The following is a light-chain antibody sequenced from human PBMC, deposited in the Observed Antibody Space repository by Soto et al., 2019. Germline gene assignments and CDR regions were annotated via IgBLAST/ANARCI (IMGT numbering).Light chain of an antibody. V-gene: IGKV3-15*01. Sequence: EIVMTQSPATLSVSPVERATLSCRASQSVSSNLAWYQQKPGQAPRLLIYGASTRATGIPARFSGSGSGTEFTLTISRLEPEDFAVYYCQQRSNWPPITFGQGTRLEIK. J-gene: IGKJ5*01. CDR1: QSVSSN. CDR3: QQRSNWPPIT. CDR2: GAS.